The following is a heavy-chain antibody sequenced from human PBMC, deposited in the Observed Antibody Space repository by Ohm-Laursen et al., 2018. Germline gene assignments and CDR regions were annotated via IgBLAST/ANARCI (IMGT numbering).Heavy chain of an antibody. D-gene: IGHD5-24*01. Sequence: SLRLSCSASGFTFSNYGMHWVRQAPGKGLEWVAVFWADGIKTYYADSVKGRFTISRDNSKNTLYLQMNSLRAEDTAMYYCARMSVEMAKNWFDPWGQGTLVTVSS. CDR3: ARMSVEMAKNWFDP. V-gene: IGHV3-33*01. CDR1: GFTFSNYG. J-gene: IGHJ5*02. CDR2: FWADGIKT.